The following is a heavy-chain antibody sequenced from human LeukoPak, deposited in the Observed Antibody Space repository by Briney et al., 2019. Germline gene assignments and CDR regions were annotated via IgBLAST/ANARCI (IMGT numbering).Heavy chain of an antibody. CDR3: AKSGGYSSSWGCFDY. J-gene: IGHJ4*02. CDR2: ISYDGSNK. V-gene: IGHV3-30*18. CDR1: GFTFSSYG. D-gene: IGHD6-13*01. Sequence: GGSLRLSCAASGFTFSSYGMHWVRQAPGKGLEWVAVISYDGSNKYYADSVKGRFTISRDNSKNTLYLQMNSLRAEDTAVYYCAKSGGYSSSWGCFDYWGQGTLVTVSS.